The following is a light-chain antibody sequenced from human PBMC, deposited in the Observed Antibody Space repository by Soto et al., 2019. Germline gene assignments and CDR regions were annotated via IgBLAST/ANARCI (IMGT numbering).Light chain of an antibody. Sequence: QSALTQPASVSGSPRQSITISCTGTSSDVGGYNYVSWYQQHPGKAPKLMIYEVSNRPSGVSNRFAGSKSGNTTSLTISGLPAEDGDEYYCSPYTSSRTLVVFGGGTKPTVL. J-gene: IGLJ2*01. CDR3: SPYTSSRTLVV. V-gene: IGLV2-14*01. CDR2: EVS. CDR1: SSDVGGYNY.